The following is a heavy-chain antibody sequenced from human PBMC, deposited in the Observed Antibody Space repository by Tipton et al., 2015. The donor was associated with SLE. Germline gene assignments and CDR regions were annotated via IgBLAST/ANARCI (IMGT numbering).Heavy chain of an antibody. Sequence: TLSLTCAVYGGSFSGYYWSWIRQPPGKGLEWIGEINHSGSTNYNPSLKSRVTISVDTSKNQFSLKLSSVTAADTAVYYCAREVAAAGTAFDIWGQGTMVTVSS. V-gene: IGHV4-34*01. CDR1: GGSFSGYY. D-gene: IGHD6-13*01. J-gene: IGHJ3*02. CDR3: AREVAAAGTAFDI. CDR2: INHSGST.